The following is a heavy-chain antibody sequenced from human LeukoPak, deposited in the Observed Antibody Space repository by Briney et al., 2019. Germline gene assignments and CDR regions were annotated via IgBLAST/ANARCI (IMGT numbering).Heavy chain of an antibody. CDR2: IYYSGST. CDR3: ARHAVAGAWVGAFDI. Sequence: SETLSLTCTVSGGSISSGDYYWSWIRQPPGKGLEWIGYIYYSGSTYYNPSLKSRVPISVDTSKNQFSLKLSSVTAADTAVYYCARHAVAGAWVGAFDIWGQGTMVTVSS. V-gene: IGHV4-30-4*01. D-gene: IGHD6-19*01. CDR1: GGSISSGDYY. J-gene: IGHJ3*02.